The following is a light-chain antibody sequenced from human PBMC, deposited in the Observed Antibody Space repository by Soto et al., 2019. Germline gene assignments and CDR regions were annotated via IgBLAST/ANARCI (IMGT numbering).Light chain of an antibody. CDR2: KAS. J-gene: IGKJ4*01. V-gene: IGKV1-5*03. CDR1: QSISSW. Sequence: DIQMTQSPSTLSASVGDRVTLTWRASQSISSWLAWYQQKPGKAPKLLIYKASTLQSGVPSRFSGSGSGTEFTLTISSLQPDDFATYYCQQYNTWLTFGGGTKVEIK. CDR3: QQYNTWLT.